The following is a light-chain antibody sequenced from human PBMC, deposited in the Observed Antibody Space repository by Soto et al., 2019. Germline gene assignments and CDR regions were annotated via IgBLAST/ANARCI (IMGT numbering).Light chain of an antibody. CDR3: ATWDDRLTALV. V-gene: IGLV1-36*01. CDR1: NSNIGSNA. Sequence: QSALTQSPSVSGAPRQSVNISCSGNNSNIGSNAVHWYQQLPGKAPKLLMYYNDMLPSGVSDRFSGSKSGTSASLAISGLQSEDEGDYYCATWDDRLTALVFGGGTKLTVL. J-gene: IGLJ3*02. CDR2: YND.